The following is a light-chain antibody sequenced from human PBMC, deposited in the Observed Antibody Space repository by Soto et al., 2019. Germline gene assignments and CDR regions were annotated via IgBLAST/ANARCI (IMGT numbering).Light chain of an antibody. J-gene: IGLJ1*01. CDR3: SSYTSSNTYV. V-gene: IGLV2-18*02. CDR2: DVS. CDR1: SSDVGSYNR. Sequence: QSALTQPPSVSGSPGQSVTISCTGTSSDVGSYNRVSWYQQPPGTAPKLMIYDVSNRPSGVPDRFSGSKSGNTASLTISGLQAEDEADYYCSSYTSSNTYVFGPGTKVTVL.